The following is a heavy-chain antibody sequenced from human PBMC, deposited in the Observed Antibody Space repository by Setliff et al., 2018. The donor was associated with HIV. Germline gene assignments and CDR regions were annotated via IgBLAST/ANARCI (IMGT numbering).Heavy chain of an antibody. Sequence: SETLSLTCDVSGFSISSRYYWGWNRQSPGKGREWIGNIYHTGSSYYNPSPNDRATISLDTSKNQSSLKLNSVTAADTAVYYCARDVLDLVISVYGFWGQGIPVTVSS. CDR3: ARDVLDLVISVYGF. D-gene: IGHD3-22*01. J-gene: IGHJ4*02. V-gene: IGHV4-38-2*02. CDR1: GFSISSRYY. CDR2: IYHTGSS.